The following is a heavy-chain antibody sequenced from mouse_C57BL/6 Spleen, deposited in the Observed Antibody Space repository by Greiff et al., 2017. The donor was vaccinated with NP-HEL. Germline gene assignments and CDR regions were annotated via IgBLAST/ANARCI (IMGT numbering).Heavy chain of an antibody. D-gene: IGHD2-4*01. Sequence: QVQLKQPGAELVKPGASVKLSCKASGYTFTSYWMHWVKQRPGQGLEWIGMIHPNSGSTNYNEKFKSKATLTVDKSSSTAYMQLSSLTSEDSAVYYSARGINNDYKILYYFDCWGQGTTLTVST. CDR1: GYTFTSYW. V-gene: IGHV1-64*01. J-gene: IGHJ2*01. CDR2: IHPNSGST. CDR3: ARGINNDYKILYYFDC.